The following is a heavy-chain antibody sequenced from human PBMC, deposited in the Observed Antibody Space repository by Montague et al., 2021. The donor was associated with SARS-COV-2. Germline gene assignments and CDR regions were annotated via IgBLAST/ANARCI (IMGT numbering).Heavy chain of an antibody. CDR3: ARELLPLYGMDV. CDR1: GFTFSSYA. V-gene: IGHV3-30*04. J-gene: IGHJ6*02. D-gene: IGHD3-22*01. Sequence: SLRLSCAASGFTFSSYAMHWVRQAPGKGLEWVAVISYDGSNKYYANSVKGRFTISSDNSKNTLYLQMNSLRAEDTAVNYCARELLPLYGMDVWGQGTTVTVSS. CDR2: ISYDGSNK.